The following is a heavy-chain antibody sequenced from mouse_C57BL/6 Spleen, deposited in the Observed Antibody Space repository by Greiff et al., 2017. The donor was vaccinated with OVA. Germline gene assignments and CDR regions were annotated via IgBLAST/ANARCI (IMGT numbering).Heavy chain of an antibody. D-gene: IGHD2-2*01. CDR2: INPSSGYT. V-gene: IGHV1-4*01. J-gene: IGHJ4*01. Sequence: QVQLKQSGAELARPGASVKMSCKASGYTFTSYTMHWVKQRPGQGLEWIGYINPSSGYTKYNQKFKDKATLTADKSSSTAYMQLSSLTSEDSAVYYCARKDGYDPYYAMDYWGQGTSVTVSS. CDR1: GYTFTSYT. CDR3: ARKDGYDPYYAMDY.